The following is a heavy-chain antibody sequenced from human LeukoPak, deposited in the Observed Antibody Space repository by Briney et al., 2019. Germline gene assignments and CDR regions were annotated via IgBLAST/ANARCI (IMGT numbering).Heavy chain of an antibody. CDR3: ATWVGRDVEMATITLDY. D-gene: IGHD5-24*01. CDR1: GYTLTELS. CDR2: FDPEDGET. V-gene: IGHV1-24*01. J-gene: IGHJ4*02. Sequence: ASVKVSCKVSGYTLTELSMHWVRQAPGKGLEWMGGFDPEDGETIYAQKFQGRVTMTEDTSTDTAYMELSSLRSEDTAVYYCATWVGRDVEMATITLDYWGQGTLVTVSS.